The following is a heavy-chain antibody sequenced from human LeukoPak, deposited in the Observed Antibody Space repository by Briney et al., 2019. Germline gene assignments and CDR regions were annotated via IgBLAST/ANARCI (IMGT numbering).Heavy chain of an antibody. Sequence: PGGSLRLSCAASGFTFSSYSMNWVRQAPGKGLEWVSYISSSSSTIYYADSVKGRFTISRDNSKNTLYLQMNSLRAEDTAVYYCASSTMSFDYWGQGTLVTVSS. J-gene: IGHJ4*02. CDR1: GFTFSSYS. CDR2: ISSSSSTI. CDR3: ASSTMSFDY. D-gene: IGHD3-22*01. V-gene: IGHV3-48*01.